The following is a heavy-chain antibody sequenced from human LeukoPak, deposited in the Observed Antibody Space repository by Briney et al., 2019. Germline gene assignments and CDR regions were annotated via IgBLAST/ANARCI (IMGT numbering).Heavy chain of an antibody. D-gene: IGHD3-3*01. Sequence: GGSLRLSCAASGFTFYNFAINWVRHALGEGLEWVSAICGTGGATYYADSVKGRFTISRDNSKNTLYLQMNSLRAEDTAVYYCAKDQHGWIFGAGVEWGQGTLVTVS. CDR3: AKDQHGWIFGAGVE. J-gene: IGHJ4*02. CDR1: GFTFYNFA. CDR2: ICGTGGAT. V-gene: IGHV3-23*01.